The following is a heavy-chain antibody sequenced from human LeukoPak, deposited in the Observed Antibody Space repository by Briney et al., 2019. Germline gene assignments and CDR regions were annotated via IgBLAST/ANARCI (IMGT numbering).Heavy chain of an antibody. CDR1: GFTSSSYG. J-gene: IGHJ4*02. CDR3: AKDHMSTLDY. CDR2: IRYDGSNK. Sequence: GGSLRLSCAASGFTSSSYGMHWVRQAPGKGLEWVAFIRYDGSNKYYADSVKGRFTISRDNSKNTLYLQMDSLRAEDTAVYYCAKDHMSTLDYWGQGTLVTVSS. D-gene: IGHD5/OR15-5a*01. V-gene: IGHV3-30*02.